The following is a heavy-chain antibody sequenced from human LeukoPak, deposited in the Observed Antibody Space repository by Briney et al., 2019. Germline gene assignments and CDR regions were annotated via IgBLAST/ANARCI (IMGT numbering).Heavy chain of an antibody. Sequence: SGPTVVNPTQTLTLTCTFSGFSLSTSGMCVSWIRQPPGKALEWLARIDWDDDKYYSTSLKTRLTISKDTSKNQVVLTMTNMDPVDTATYYCARIVVRGDAFDYWGQGTLVTVSS. D-gene: IGHD3-10*01. CDR3: ARIVVRGDAFDY. CDR2: IDWDDDK. V-gene: IGHV2-70*11. J-gene: IGHJ4*02. CDR1: GFSLSTSGMC.